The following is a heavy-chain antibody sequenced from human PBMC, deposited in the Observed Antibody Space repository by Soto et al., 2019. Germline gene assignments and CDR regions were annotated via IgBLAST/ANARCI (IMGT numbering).Heavy chain of an antibody. D-gene: IGHD1-1*01. J-gene: IGHJ4*02. V-gene: IGHV3-48*03. Sequence: GGSLRLSCAASRFTFSTYEMHWVRQAPGKGLEWVSYISSSGSTVYYADSVRGRFTISRDKSKNTLYLQMNSLRAEDTAVYYCAKDVAVARRYSFDYWGQGILVTVSS. CDR3: AKDVAVARRYSFDY. CDR2: ISSSGSTV. CDR1: RFTFSTYE.